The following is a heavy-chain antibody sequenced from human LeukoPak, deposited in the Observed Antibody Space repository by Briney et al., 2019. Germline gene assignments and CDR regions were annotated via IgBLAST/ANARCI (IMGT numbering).Heavy chain of an antibody. Sequence: GGSLRLSCAASGFTFSSYSMNWVRQAPGKGLEWVSSTSSSSSYIYYADSVKGRFTISRDNAKNSLYLQMNSLRAEDTAVYYCARTYYYDSSGYYYNGYYYYYGMDVWGQGTTVTVSS. CDR2: TSSSSSYI. V-gene: IGHV3-21*01. D-gene: IGHD3-22*01. CDR1: GFTFSSYS. CDR3: ARTYYYDSSGYYYNGYYYYYGMDV. J-gene: IGHJ6*02.